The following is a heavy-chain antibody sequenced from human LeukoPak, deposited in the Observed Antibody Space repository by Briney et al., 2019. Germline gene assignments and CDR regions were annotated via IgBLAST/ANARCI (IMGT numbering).Heavy chain of an antibody. Sequence: GGSLRLSCAASGFTFSSYSMNWVRQVPGKGLEWVSVIYDGGSTYYADSLKGRFTISRDNSKNTLYLQMNSLRVEDTALYYCARTLVTPGSHDAFDIWGQGTMVTVSS. CDR3: ARTLVTPGSHDAFDI. CDR2: IYDGGST. D-gene: IGHD2-21*02. CDR1: GFTFSSYS. J-gene: IGHJ3*02. V-gene: IGHV3-53*01.